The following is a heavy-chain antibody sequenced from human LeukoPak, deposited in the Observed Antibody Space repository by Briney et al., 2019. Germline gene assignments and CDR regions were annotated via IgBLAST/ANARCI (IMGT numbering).Heavy chain of an antibody. V-gene: IGHV3-30*18. CDR1: GFTFSSYG. J-gene: IGHJ4*02. CDR3: AKDSPIFGVVIN. D-gene: IGHD3-3*01. Sequence: GGSLRLSCAVSGFTFSSYGMHWVRQAPGKGLEWVAVISYDGSNKYYADSVKGRFTISRDNSKNTLYLQMNSLRAEDTAVYYCAKDSPIFGVVINWGQGTLVTVSS. CDR2: ISYDGSNK.